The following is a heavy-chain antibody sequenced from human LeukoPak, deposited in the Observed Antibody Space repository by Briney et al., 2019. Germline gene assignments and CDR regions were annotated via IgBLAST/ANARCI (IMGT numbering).Heavy chain of an antibody. CDR1: GGSFSGYY. CDR3: ARAQVVVVTGFDAFDI. CDR2: INHSGST. D-gene: IGHD2-21*02. Sequence: SETLSLTCAVYGGSFSGYYWSWIRQPPGKGLEWIGEINHSGSTNYNPSLKSRVTISVDTSKNQFSLKLSSVTAADTAVYYCARAQVVVVTGFDAFDIWGQGTMVTVSS. J-gene: IGHJ3*02. V-gene: IGHV4-34*01.